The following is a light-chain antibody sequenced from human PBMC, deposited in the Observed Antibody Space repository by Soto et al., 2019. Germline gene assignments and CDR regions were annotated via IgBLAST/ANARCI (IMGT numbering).Light chain of an antibody. Sequence: QSALTQPASVSGSRGQSITIYCTVNSSDGGGDRYVSWYQQRAGKAPQLMMYGFTYRPSGVPSRFSGSRSGNTASLTISGLQAEDEADYYCNSYVRGGAVIFGGGTTLTVL. J-gene: IGLJ2*01. CDR2: GFT. CDR3: NSYVRGGAVI. V-gene: IGLV2-14*01. CDR1: SSDGGGDRY.